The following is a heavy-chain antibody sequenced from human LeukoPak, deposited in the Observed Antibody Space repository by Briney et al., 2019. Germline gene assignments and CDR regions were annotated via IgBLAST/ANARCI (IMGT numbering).Heavy chain of an antibody. D-gene: IGHD2-2*01. CDR1: GYIFTIYW. Sequence: GESLKISCKGSGYIFTIYWIGRVRQMPGKGLEWMGTIYPGDSDTIYSPSFQGQVTISADKSITTAHLQWSSLKPSDTAMYYCARLGAIVVVPDAMPDWYCDLWGRGTLVTVSS. J-gene: IGHJ2*01. V-gene: IGHV5-51*01. CDR3: ARLGAIVVVPDAMPDWYCDL. CDR2: IYPGDSDT.